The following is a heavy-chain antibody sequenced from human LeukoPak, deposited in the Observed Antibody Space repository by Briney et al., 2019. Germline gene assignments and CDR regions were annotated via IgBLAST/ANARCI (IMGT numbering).Heavy chain of an antibody. CDR3: ARDRHYYDSSGYYGSGWFDP. J-gene: IGHJ5*02. CDR1: GGSISSGGYY. V-gene: IGHV4-31*03. D-gene: IGHD3-22*01. CDR2: IYYSGST. Sequence: SQTLSLTCTVSGGSISSGGYYWSWIRQHPGKGLEWIGYIYYSGSTYYNPSLKSRVTISVDTSKNQFSLKLSSVTAADTAVYYCARDRHYYDSSGYYGSGWFDPWGQGTLVTVSS.